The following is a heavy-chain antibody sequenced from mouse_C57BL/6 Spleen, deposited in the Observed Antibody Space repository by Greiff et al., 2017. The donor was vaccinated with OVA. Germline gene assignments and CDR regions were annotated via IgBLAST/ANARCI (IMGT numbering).Heavy chain of an antibody. J-gene: IGHJ1*03. CDR1: GFTFSDYY. D-gene: IGHD2-10*01. Sequence: EVKLMESEGGLVQPGSSMKLSCTASGFTFSDYYMAWVRQVPEKGLEWVANINYDGSSTYYLDSLKSRFIISRDNAKNILYLQMSSLKSEDTATYYCARVSYYHWYFDVWGTGTTVTVSS. CDR3: ARVSYYHWYFDV. CDR2: INYDGSST. V-gene: IGHV5-16*01.